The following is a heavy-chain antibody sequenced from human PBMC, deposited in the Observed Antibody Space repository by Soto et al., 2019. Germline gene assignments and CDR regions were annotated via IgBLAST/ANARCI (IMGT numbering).Heavy chain of an antibody. CDR1: GYKFTTYF. CDR3: VRGYCTTSPCSGDFQF. Sequence: QVQLVQSGAELKNPGASVKVACKASGYKFTTYFIHWVRQPHGQGLEWMGLSHPSGDTGYAQKSRGRGPMTIDPPTTTAYMELRNLTSEDTAVYFSVRGYCTTSPCSGDFQFWGQGTLVTVSS. CDR2: SHPSGDT. J-gene: IGHJ1*01. D-gene: IGHD2-15*01. V-gene: IGHV1-46*01.